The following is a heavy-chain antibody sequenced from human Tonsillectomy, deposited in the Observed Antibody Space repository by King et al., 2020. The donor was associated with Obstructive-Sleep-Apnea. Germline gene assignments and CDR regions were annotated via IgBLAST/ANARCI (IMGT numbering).Heavy chain of an antibody. CDR3: SYGGSSFPDY. CDR1: VFTVSSDY. Sequence: VQLVESGGGLVQPGGSLRLSCAASVFTVSSDYMIWFRQAPGNGLEWVSVIYSGGSTYYADSVKGRFTISRHNSKNTLYLQMNSLRAEDTAVYYCSYGGSSFPDYWGQGTLVTVSS. D-gene: IGHD3-16*01. V-gene: IGHV3-53*04. CDR2: IYSGGST. J-gene: IGHJ4*02.